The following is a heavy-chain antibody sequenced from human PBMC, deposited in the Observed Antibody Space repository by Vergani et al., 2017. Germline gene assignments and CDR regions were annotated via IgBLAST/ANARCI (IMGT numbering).Heavy chain of an antibody. CDR2: IYWNDDK. CDR3: AHRRGTMVRGVIPFEGYDY. D-gene: IGHD3-10*01. J-gene: IGHJ4*02. CDR1: GFSLSTSGVG. V-gene: IGHV2-5*01. Sequence: QITLKESGPTLVKPTQTLTLTCTFSGFSLSTSGVGVGWIRQPPGKALEWLALIYWNDDKRYSPSLKSRLTITKDTSKNQVVLTMTNMDPVDTATYYFAHRRGTMVRGVIPFEGYDYWGQGTLVTVSS.